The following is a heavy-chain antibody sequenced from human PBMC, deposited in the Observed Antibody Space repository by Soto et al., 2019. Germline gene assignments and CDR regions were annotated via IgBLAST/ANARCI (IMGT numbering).Heavy chain of an antibody. Sequence: SETLSLTCAVYGGSFSGYYWSWIRQPPGKGLEWIGEINHSGSTNYNPSLKSRVTISVDTSKNQFSLKLSSVTAADTAVYYCARGSVWWQLEPPVYPYYYYMDVWGKGTTVTVSS. CDR2: INHSGST. CDR1: GGSFSGYY. D-gene: IGHD1-1*01. J-gene: IGHJ6*03. V-gene: IGHV4-34*01. CDR3: ARGSVWWQLEPPVYPYYYYMDV.